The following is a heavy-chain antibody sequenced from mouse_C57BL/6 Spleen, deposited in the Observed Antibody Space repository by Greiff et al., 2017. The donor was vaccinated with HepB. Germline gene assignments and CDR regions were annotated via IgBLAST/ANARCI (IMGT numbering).Heavy chain of an antibody. CDR1: GYAFSSSW. CDR3: ARGIDYGSSSYYAMDY. CDR2: IYPGDGDT. V-gene: IGHV1-82*01. D-gene: IGHD1-1*01. Sequence: QVQLQQSGPELVKPGASVKISCKASGYAFSSSWMNWVKQRPGKGLEWIGRIYPGDGDTNYNGKFKGKATLTADKSSSTAYMQLSSLTSEDSAVYFCARGIDYGSSSYYAMDYWGQGTSVTVSS. J-gene: IGHJ4*01.